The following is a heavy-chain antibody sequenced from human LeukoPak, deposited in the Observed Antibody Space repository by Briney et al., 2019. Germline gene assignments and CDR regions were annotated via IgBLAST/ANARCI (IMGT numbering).Heavy chain of an antibody. D-gene: IGHD3-9*01. Sequence: GASVKVSCKASGYTFTGYYMHWVRQAPGQGLEWMGWISAYNGNTNYAQKLQGRVTMTTDTSTSTAYMELRSLRSDDTAVYYCVRNGFDRPTPLDYWGQGTLVTVSS. CDR1: GYTFTGYY. CDR3: VRNGFDRPTPLDY. V-gene: IGHV1-18*04. J-gene: IGHJ4*02. CDR2: ISAYNGNT.